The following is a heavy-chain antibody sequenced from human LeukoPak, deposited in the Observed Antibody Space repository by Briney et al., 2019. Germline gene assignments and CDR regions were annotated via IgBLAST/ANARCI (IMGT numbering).Heavy chain of an antibody. D-gene: IGHD6-6*01. J-gene: IGHJ4*02. CDR1: GGSISSYY. CDR3: ARHVWTSSSSDY. CDR2: IYYSGST. Sequence: SETLSLTCTVSGGSISSYYWGWIRQPPGKGLEWIGSIYYSGSTYYSPSLKSGVTISVDTSKNQFSLKLSSVTAADTAIYYCARHVWTSSSSDYWGQGTLVTVSS. V-gene: IGHV4-39*01.